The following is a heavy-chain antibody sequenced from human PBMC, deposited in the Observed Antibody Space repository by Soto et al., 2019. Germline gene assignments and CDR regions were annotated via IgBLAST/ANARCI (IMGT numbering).Heavy chain of an antibody. D-gene: IGHD6-13*01. CDR1: GYTFTSYG. J-gene: IGHJ5*02. V-gene: IGHV1-18*01. CDR2: ISAYNGNT. Sequence: QVQLVQSGAEVKKPGASVKVSCKASGYTFTSYGISWVRQAPGQGLEWMGWISAYNGNTNYAQKLQGRVTMTTDTSTSTAYMELRCLRSDDTAVYYCAGGARSSSSRKGPNWFDPWGQGTLVTVSS. CDR3: AGGARSSSSRKGPNWFDP.